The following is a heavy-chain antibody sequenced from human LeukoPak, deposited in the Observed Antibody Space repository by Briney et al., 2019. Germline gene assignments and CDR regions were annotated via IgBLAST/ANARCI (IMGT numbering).Heavy chain of an antibody. CDR2: IYYSGST. D-gene: IGHD5-18*01. CDR3: ARDPGTAAEYLRH. CDR1: GGSISSYY. J-gene: IGHJ1*01. Sequence: PSETLSLTCTVSGGSISSYYWSWIRQPPGKGLEWIGYIYYSGSTNYNPSLKSRVTISVDTSKNQFSLKLSSVTAADTAVYYCARDPGTAAEYLRHWGRGTLVTVSS. V-gene: IGHV4-59*01.